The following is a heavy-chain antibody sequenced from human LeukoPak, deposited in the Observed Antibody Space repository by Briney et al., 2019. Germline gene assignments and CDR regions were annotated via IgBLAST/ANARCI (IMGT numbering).Heavy chain of an antibody. CDR2: ISGSGGGT. CDR1: GFTFTFYA. Sequence: AGGSLRLSCAASGFTFTFYAMSWVRQAPGKGLEWVSGISGSGGGTYYADSVKGRFTISRDNSKNTLNLQMNSLRAEDTAVYYCAKSQLVGATYALDIWGQGTMVTVSS. D-gene: IGHD1-26*01. J-gene: IGHJ3*02. V-gene: IGHV3-23*01. CDR3: AKSQLVGATYALDI.